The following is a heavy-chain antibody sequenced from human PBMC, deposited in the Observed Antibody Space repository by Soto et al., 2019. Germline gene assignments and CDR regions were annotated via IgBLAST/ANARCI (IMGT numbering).Heavy chain of an antibody. J-gene: IGHJ6*02. CDR3: ATSTYCSSSTCYQWYGMDV. CDR2: INAGNGNS. D-gene: IGHD2-2*01. V-gene: IGHV1-3*05. CDR1: GYPFSNYA. Sequence: QVQLVQSGAEEKKPGASVQVSCKASGYPFSNYAMHWVRQAPGQGLEWMGWINAGNGNSKYSQKFQGRVTITRDTSANTAYMELDSLRSEDTAVYYCATSTYCSSSTCYQWYGMDVWGQGTTVTVSS.